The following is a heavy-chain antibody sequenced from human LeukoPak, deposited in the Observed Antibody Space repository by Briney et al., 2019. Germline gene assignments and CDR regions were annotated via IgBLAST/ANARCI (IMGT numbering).Heavy chain of an antibody. Sequence: SVKVSCKASGGTFSSYAISWVRQAPGQGLEWMGRIIPIFGTANYAQKFQGRVTITTDESTSTAYMELSSLRSEDTAVYYCARVPTSSSIAALDDGYYYMDVWGKGTTVTVSS. J-gene: IGHJ6*03. D-gene: IGHD6-6*01. CDR1: GGTFSSYA. CDR2: IIPIFGTA. CDR3: ARVPTSSSIAALDDGYYYMDV. V-gene: IGHV1-69*05.